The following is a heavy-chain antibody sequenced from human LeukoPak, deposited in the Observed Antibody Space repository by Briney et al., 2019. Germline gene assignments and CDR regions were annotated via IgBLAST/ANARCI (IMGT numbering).Heavy chain of an antibody. Sequence: ASVKVSCKASGYTFTGYYMHWVRQAPGQGLEWMGWINPNSGGTNYAQKFQGRVTMTRDTSISTAYMELSRLRSDDTAVYYCASSDSSGYYYVGASDIWGQGTMVTVSS. CDR1: GYTFTGYY. D-gene: IGHD3-22*01. J-gene: IGHJ3*02. CDR2: INPNSGGT. V-gene: IGHV1-2*02. CDR3: ASSDSSGYYYVGASDI.